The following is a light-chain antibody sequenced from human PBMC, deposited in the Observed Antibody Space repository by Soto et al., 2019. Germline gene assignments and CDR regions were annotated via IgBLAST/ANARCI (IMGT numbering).Light chain of an antibody. CDR3: QQYSSYPLT. J-gene: IGKJ4*01. CDR2: GAS. CDR1: QSVSSN. V-gene: IGKV3-15*01. Sequence: EIVLSQSLGTVSLSPGQRASRSCRASQSVSSNLAWYQQKPGQAPRLLIYGASTRATGIPARFSGSGSGTEFTLTISSLQPDDFATYYCQQYSSYPLTFGGGTKVDI.